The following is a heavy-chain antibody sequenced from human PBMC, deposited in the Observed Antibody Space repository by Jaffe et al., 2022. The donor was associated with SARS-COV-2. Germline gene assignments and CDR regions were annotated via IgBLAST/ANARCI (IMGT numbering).Heavy chain of an antibody. J-gene: IGHJ4*02. CDR1: GFTFSSYE. CDR2: ISSSGSTI. D-gene: IGHD3-16*02. V-gene: IGHV3-48*03. CDR3: GGIMITFGGVIVNDY. Sequence: EVQLVESGGGLVQPGGSLRLSCAASGFTFSSYEMNWVRQAPGKGLEWVSYISSSGSTIYYADSVKGRFTISRDNAKNSLYLQMNSLRAEDTAVYYCGGIMITFGGVIVNDYWGQGTLVTVSS.